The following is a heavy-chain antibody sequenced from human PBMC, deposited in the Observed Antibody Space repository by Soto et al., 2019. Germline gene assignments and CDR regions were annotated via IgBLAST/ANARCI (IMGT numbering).Heavy chain of an antibody. D-gene: IGHD3-3*01. CDR3: ARAAITINYYYYGMDV. J-gene: IGHJ6*02. V-gene: IGHV1-3*01. CDR1: GYTFTSYA. CDR2: INAGNGNT. Sequence: ASVKVSCKASGYTFTSYAMHWVRQAPGQRLEWMVWINAGNGNTKYSQKFQGRVTITRDTSASTAYMELSSLRSEDTAVYYCARAAITINYYYYGMDVWGQGTTVTVSS.